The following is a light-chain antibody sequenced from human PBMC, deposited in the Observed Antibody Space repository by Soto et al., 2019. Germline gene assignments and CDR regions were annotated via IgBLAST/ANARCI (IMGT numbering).Light chain of an antibody. CDR1: QSISNW. Sequence: DIQITPSPSTPPASLGDRVTITCRASQSISNWLAWYQQKPGTAPKLLIYDASALPRGVPSRFSGSGSGTKFTLTIASLQPEDFATYYCQQYETFSGTFGPGTKVDIK. J-gene: IGKJ1*01. V-gene: IGKV1-5*01. CDR3: QQYETFSGT. CDR2: DAS.